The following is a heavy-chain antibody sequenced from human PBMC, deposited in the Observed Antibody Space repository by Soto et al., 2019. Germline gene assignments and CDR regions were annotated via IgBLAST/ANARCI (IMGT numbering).Heavy chain of an antibody. D-gene: IGHD2-2*01. CDR2: MHTSGST. Sequence: SETLSLTCTVSGGSIRGYYWSWIRQSAGMGLEWIGRMHTSGSTNYNPSLKSRVTFSVDMSKNQISLKLTSVTAADTALYYCVRSYMPKPDFDSWGQGTLVTVSS. CDR3: VRSYMPKPDFDS. V-gene: IGHV4-4*07. J-gene: IGHJ4*02. CDR1: GGSIRGYY.